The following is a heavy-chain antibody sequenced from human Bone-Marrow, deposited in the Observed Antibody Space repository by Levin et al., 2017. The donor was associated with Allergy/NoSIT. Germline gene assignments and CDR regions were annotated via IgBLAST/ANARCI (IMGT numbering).Heavy chain of an antibody. CDR1: GYTFTSYY. V-gene: IGHV1-46*01. CDR3: ARDNIAAAGRERSFYFDY. Sequence: KISCKASGYTFTSYYIHWVRQAPGQGLEWMGIINPSGGSTSYAQKFQGRVTMTRDTSTSTVYMELSSLRSEDTAVYYCARDNIAAAGRERSFYFDYWGQGTLVTVSS. CDR2: INPSGGST. J-gene: IGHJ4*02. D-gene: IGHD6-13*01.